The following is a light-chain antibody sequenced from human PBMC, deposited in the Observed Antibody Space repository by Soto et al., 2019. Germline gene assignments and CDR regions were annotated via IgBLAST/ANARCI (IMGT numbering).Light chain of an antibody. V-gene: IGKV1-39*01. Sequence: DLQMTQSPSSLSASVGDRVTITCRASQNINAHLNWFQQKPGKAPTLLIYGASDLQTGVPSRFSGSGSETDFTLTISSLQPEDFATYYCQQSYDLSITFGQGTRVDIK. CDR2: GAS. J-gene: IGKJ5*01. CDR3: QQSYDLSIT. CDR1: QNINAH.